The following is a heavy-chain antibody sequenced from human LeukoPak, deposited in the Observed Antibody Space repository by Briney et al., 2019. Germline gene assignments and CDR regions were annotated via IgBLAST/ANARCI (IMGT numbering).Heavy chain of an antibody. CDR2: LCSGGST. D-gene: IGHD5/OR15-5a*01. CDR3: ATSGLRRFPY. CDR1: GYTYQRC. Sequence: GGSVSLSCGVWGYTYQRCNKRWAPGSRGGGVVWLTVLCSGGSTNYADSVKGRFTISRDNSKNTLYLQMNSLRADDTAVFYCATSGLRRFPYRGEGDLLTVSS. J-gene: IGHJ4*02. V-gene: IGHV3-23*01.